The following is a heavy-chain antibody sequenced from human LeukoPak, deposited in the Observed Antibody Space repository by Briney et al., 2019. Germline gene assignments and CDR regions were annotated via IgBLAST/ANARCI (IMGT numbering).Heavy chain of an antibody. V-gene: IGHV4-4*07. CDR1: GGSISSYY. CDR3: ARAQYYYDSSGRNWFDP. CDR2: IYTSGST. D-gene: IGHD3-22*01. J-gene: IGHJ5*02. Sequence: SETLSLTCTVSGGSISSYYWSWIRQPAGKGLEWIGRIYTSGSTNYNPSLKSRVTMPVDTSKNQFSLKLSSVTAADTAVYYCARAQYYYDSSGRNWFDPWGQGTLVTVSS.